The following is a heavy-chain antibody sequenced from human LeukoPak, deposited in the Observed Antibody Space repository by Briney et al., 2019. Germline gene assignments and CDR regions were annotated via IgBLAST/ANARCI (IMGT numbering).Heavy chain of an antibody. CDR1: GYTFTSYY. CDR3: ATHDSAYYMDV. V-gene: IGHV1-46*01. Sequence: GASVKDSCKASGYTFTSYYMHWVRQAPGQGLEWMGTINPSGGSTSYAQKFQGRVTMTRDMSTSTVYMELSSLRSEDTAVYYCATHDSAYYMDVWGKGTTVTVSS. D-gene: IGHD2-21*02. J-gene: IGHJ6*03. CDR2: INPSGGST.